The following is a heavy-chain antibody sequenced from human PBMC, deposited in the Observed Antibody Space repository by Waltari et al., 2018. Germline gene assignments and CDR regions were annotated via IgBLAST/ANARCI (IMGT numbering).Heavy chain of an antibody. V-gene: IGHV3-7*01. CDR3: ARDKRMGPTLFDY. CDR2: IRQDGLEK. J-gene: IGHJ4*02. CDR1: GFSFSNYW. D-gene: IGHD1-26*01. Sequence: EVQLVESGGGLVQPGGSLRLSCAASGFSFSNYWMGWVRQTPGKGLEWVANIRQDGLEKYYLDSVKGRFTISRDNAKNSLYLEMDSLRAEDTAVFYCARDKRMGPTLFDYWGQGALVTVSS.